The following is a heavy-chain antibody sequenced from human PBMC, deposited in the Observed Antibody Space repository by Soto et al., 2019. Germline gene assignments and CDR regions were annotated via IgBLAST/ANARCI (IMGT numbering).Heavy chain of an antibody. V-gene: IGHV3-30*18. Sequence: GGSLRLSCAASGFTFSSYGMHWVRLAPGKGLEWVAVISYDGSNKYYADSVKGRFTISRDNSKNTLYLQMNSLRAEDTAVYYCAKDGAFWSGYYTGWFDPGGQGTLVTVSS. CDR1: GFTFSSYG. J-gene: IGHJ5*02. D-gene: IGHD3-3*01. CDR3: AKDGAFWSGYYTGWFDP. CDR2: ISYDGSNK.